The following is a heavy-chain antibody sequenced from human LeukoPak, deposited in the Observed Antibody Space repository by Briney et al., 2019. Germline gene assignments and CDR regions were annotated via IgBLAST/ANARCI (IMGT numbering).Heavy chain of an antibody. Sequence: SQTLSLTCAIPGDSVSSNSAAWNWIRQSPSRGLEGLGRTYYRSKWYSEYAVSVKSRITINPDTSKNQFSLQLSSVTPEDTAVYYCARDPVAGGRVFDYWGQGTLVTVSS. J-gene: IGHJ4*02. V-gene: IGHV6-1*01. CDR2: TYYRSKWYS. CDR3: ARDPVAGGRVFDY. D-gene: IGHD6-19*01. CDR1: GDSVSSNSAA.